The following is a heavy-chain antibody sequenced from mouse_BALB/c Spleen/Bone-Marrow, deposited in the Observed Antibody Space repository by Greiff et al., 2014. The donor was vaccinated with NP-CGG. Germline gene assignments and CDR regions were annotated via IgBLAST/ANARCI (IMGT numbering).Heavy chain of an antibody. CDR2: IDPANGNT. CDR1: GFNIKDTY. J-gene: IGHJ3*01. CDR3: AAYYYGSSQFAY. D-gene: IGHD1-1*01. Sequence: EVKLMKSGAELVKPGASVKLSCTASGFNIKDTYMHWVKQRPEQGLEWIGRIDPANGNTKYDPKFQGKATITADTSSNTAYLQLSSLTSEDTAVYYCAAYYYGSSQFAYWGQGTLVTVSA. V-gene: IGHV14-3*02.